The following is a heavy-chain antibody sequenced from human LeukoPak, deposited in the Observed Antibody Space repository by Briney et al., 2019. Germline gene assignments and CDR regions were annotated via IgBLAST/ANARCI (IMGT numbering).Heavy chain of an antibody. CDR1: GGSISSGGYY. V-gene: IGHV4-31*03. D-gene: IGHD1-1*01. CDR3: ARDTGTTGAFDI. CDR2: IYYSGST. Sequence: SETLSLTCTVSGGSISSGGYYWSWIRQHPGKGLEWIGYIYYSGSTYYNSSLKSRVTISVDTSKNQFSLKLSSVTAADTAVYYCARDTGTTGAFDIWGQGTMVTVSS. J-gene: IGHJ3*02.